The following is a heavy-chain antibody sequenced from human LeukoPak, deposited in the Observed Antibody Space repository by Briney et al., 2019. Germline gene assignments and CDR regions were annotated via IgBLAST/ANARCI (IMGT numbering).Heavy chain of an antibody. CDR2: IRYDGSNK. Sequence: GGSLRLSCAASGFTYSSYGMHWVRQAPGKGLEWVAFIRYDGSNKYYADSVKGRFTISRDNSKNTLYLQMNSLRAEDTAVYYWGKDPSFRQGYFDYWGQGTLVTVSS. J-gene: IGHJ4*02. CDR3: GKDPSFRQGYFDY. V-gene: IGHV3-30*02. CDR1: GFTYSSYG.